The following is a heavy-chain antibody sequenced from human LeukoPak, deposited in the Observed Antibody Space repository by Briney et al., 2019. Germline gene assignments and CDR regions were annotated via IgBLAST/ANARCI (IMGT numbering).Heavy chain of an antibody. CDR3: ARADVCSSTSCYRFDP. D-gene: IGHD2-2*02. V-gene: IGHV4-59*01. CDR2: IYYSGST. CDR1: GGSISSYY. Sequence: SETLSLTCTVSGGSISSYYWSWIRQPPGKGLEWIGYIYYSGSTNYNPSLKSRVTISVDTSKNQFSLKLSSVTAADTAVYYCARADVCSSTSCYRFDPWGQGTLVTVSS. J-gene: IGHJ5*02.